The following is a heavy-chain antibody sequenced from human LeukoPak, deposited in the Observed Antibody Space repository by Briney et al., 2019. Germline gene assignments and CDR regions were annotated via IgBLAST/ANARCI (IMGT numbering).Heavy chain of an antibody. Sequence: GGSLRLSCAASGFTFSSYGMHRVRQAPGKGLEWVAFIRYDGSNKYYADSVKGRFTISRDNSKNTLYLQMNSLRAEDTAVYYCAKGTKQWLVYWYFDLWGRGTLVTVSS. V-gene: IGHV3-30*02. J-gene: IGHJ2*01. D-gene: IGHD6-19*01. CDR1: GFTFSSYG. CDR2: IRYDGSNK. CDR3: AKGTKQWLVYWYFDL.